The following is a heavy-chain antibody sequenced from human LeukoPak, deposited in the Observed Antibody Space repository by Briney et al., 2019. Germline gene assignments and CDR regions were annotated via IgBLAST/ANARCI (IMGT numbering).Heavy chain of an antibody. Sequence: PSETLSLTCTVSGGSISSYYWSWIRQPPGKGLEWIGYIYYSGSTNYNPSLKSRVTISVDTSKNQFSLKLSSVTAADTAVYYCARLSLGYCSSTSCPNWGQGTLVTVSS. CDR1: GGSISSYY. J-gene: IGHJ4*02. CDR3: ARLSLGYCSSTSCPN. V-gene: IGHV4-59*12. CDR2: IYYSGST. D-gene: IGHD2-2*01.